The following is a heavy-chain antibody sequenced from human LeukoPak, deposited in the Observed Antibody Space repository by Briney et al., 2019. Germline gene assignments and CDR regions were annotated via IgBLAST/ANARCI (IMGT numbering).Heavy chain of an antibody. CDR2: INWNGGST. CDR3: ARVKGSGYRSSIDY. V-gene: IGHV3-20*04. CDR1: GFTFDDYA. Sequence: GGSLRLSCAASGFTFDDYAMNWVRQAPGKGLEWVSGINWNGGSTYYRDSVKGRFTISKDSAKNSLYLQMNSLRAEDTALYYCARVKGSGYRSSIDYWGQGTLVTVSS. D-gene: IGHD3-3*01. J-gene: IGHJ4*02.